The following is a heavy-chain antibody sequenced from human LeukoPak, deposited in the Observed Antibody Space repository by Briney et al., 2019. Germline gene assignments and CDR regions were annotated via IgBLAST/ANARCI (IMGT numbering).Heavy chain of an antibody. J-gene: IGHJ5*02. CDR2: INNDGTST. V-gene: IGHV3-74*01. CDR1: RFNFSPYW. Sequence: PGGSLRLSCAASRFNFSPYWMHWVRQARGKGPVWVSRINNDGTSTWYAESVKGRFTISRDNARNTVSLQMNSLRAEDTALYYCARDQDGVGTTIDLWGQGTLVTVSS. CDR3: ARDQDGVGTTIDL. D-gene: IGHD1-26*01.